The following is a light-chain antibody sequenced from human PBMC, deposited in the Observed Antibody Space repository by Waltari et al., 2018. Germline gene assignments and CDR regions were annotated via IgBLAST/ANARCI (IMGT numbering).Light chain of an antibody. Sequence: DIQMTQSPSSLSASVGDSVTITCRASQAIRDSLDWYQQKPGKAPKLLLYGASRLDSGCPFRFSGSGSGTDFTLTITSLQPEDFATYYCQHYYNIPRTFGQGTKVEVK. CDR3: QHYYNIPRT. V-gene: IGKV1-NL1*01. CDR2: GAS. CDR1: QAIRDS. J-gene: IGKJ1*01.